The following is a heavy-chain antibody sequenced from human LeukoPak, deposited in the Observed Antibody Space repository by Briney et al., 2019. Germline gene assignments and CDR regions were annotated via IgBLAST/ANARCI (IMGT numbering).Heavy chain of an antibody. CDR2: IYPSDSDT. CDR3: ARQRGSGFDFDS. J-gene: IGHJ4*02. Sequence: GESLKISCKGSGYSFTSYWIGWVRQVPGSGLEWMGVIYPSDSDTRYSPSFQGQVTISADKSIDTAYLQWSSLKASDTAMYYCARQRGSGFDFDSWGQGTLVTVSS. V-gene: IGHV5-51*01. D-gene: IGHD5-12*01. CDR1: GYSFTSYW.